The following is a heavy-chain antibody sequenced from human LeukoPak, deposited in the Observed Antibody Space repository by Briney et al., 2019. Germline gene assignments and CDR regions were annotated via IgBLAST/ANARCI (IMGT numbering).Heavy chain of an antibody. Sequence: SVKVSCKASGGTFSSCAISWVRQAPGQGLEWMGGIIPIFGTANYAQKFQGRVTITADESTSTAYLELSSPTSEDTAVYYCARTVYSSDWGYYYYYMDVWGKGTTVTISS. CDR2: IIPIFGTA. J-gene: IGHJ6*03. CDR1: GGTFSSCA. D-gene: IGHD6-19*01. CDR3: ARTVYSSDWGYYYYYMDV. V-gene: IGHV1-69*13.